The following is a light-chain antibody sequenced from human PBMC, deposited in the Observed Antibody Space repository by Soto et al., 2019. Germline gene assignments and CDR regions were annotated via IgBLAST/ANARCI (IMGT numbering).Light chain of an antibody. J-gene: IGKJ2*01. V-gene: IGKV3-20*01. CDR1: QSVTNNY. CDR2: GAS. Sequence: EIVLTQSPGTLSLSPGERGTLSCRASQSVTNNYLAWYQQKRGQPPRLLIHGASSRATGIPDRFSGSGSGTDFTLTISGLEPEDFAVYYCQQYSTPPMYTFGQWTQVEIK. CDR3: QQYSTPPMYT.